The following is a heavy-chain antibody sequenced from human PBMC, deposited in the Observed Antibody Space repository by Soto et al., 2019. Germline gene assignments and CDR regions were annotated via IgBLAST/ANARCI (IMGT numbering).Heavy chain of an antibody. D-gene: IGHD2-15*01. J-gene: IGHJ6*02. Sequence: GGSLRLSCAASGFTFSSYAMHWVRQAPGKGLEWVAVISYDGSNKYYADSVKGRFTISRDNSKNRRYLQMNSLRAEDTAEYDCAREEGFAAAATPADYYGMDVWGQGTTVTVSS. CDR3: AREEGFAAAATPADYYGMDV. CDR2: ISYDGSNK. V-gene: IGHV3-30-3*01. CDR1: GFTFSSYA.